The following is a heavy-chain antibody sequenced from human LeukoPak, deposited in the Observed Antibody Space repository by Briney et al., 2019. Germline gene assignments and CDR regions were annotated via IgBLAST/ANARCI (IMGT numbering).Heavy chain of an antibody. Sequence: PSETLSLTCTVSGGSISSSSYYWGWIRQPPGKGLEWIGSIYYSGSTYYNPSLKSRVTISVDTSKNQFSLKLSSVTAADTAVYYCARLTFFLPVVVITHAWFDPWGQGTLVTVSS. J-gene: IGHJ5*02. V-gene: IGHV4-39*01. CDR3: ARLTFFLPVVVITHAWFDP. CDR2: IYYSGST. CDR1: GGSISSSSYY. D-gene: IGHD3-22*01.